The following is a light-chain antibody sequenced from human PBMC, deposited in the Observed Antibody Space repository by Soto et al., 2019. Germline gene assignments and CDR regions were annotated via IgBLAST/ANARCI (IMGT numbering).Light chain of an antibody. CDR3: TSYTASSTLL. J-gene: IGLJ1*01. Sequence: QSVLTQPASVSGSPGQSITISCTGTNSDVGSYIYVSWYQHHPGKVPKLLIYEVTNRPSGVSSRFSGSKSGNTASLTISGLQAEDEADYYCTSYTASSTLLFGTGTKVTVL. V-gene: IGLV2-14*01. CDR1: NSDVGSYIY. CDR2: EVT.